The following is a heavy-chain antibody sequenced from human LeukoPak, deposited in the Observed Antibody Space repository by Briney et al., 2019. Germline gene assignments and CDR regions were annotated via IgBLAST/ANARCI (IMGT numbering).Heavy chain of an antibody. Sequence: GGSLRLSCAASGFTFSNYAMSWVRQAPGKGPEWVSIISGSGDNTHYADSVKGRFTISRDNAKNSLYLQMNSLRAEDTAVYYCARDRLRIFGVVTYMFDYWGQGTLVTVSS. J-gene: IGHJ4*02. CDR1: GFTFSNYA. V-gene: IGHV3-23*01. CDR2: ISGSGDNT. D-gene: IGHD3-3*01. CDR3: ARDRLRIFGVVTYMFDY.